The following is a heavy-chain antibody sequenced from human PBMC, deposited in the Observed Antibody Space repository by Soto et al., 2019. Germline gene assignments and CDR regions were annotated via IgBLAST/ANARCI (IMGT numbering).Heavy chain of an antibody. J-gene: IGHJ4*02. CDR1: GFIFSSYA. CDR2: ISSDGSNT. CDR3: AKDHLSVTAIYWGIGH. Sequence: GGSLRLSCAASGFIFSSYAMHWVRQAPGKGLEWVAAISSDGSNTYYADSVKGRFTISRDNSKNTLHLDMKRLRGEDTGVYYCAKDHLSVTAIYWGIGHWGQGTLVTVSS. V-gene: IGHV3-30*18. D-gene: IGHD2-21*02.